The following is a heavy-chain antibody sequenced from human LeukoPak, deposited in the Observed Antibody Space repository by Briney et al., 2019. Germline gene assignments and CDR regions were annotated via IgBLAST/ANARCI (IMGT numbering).Heavy chain of an antibody. Sequence: SGPTLVKPTQTLTLTCTFSGFSLSTSGVGVGWIRQPPGKALEWLALIYWDDDKRYSPSLKSRLTITKDTSKNQVVLTMTNMDPVDTATYYCAHRRRATMGSAFDIWGQGTMVTVSS. D-gene: IGHD5-24*01. CDR1: GFSLSTSGVG. V-gene: IGHV2-5*02. CDR3: AHRRRATMGSAFDI. CDR2: IYWDDDK. J-gene: IGHJ3*02.